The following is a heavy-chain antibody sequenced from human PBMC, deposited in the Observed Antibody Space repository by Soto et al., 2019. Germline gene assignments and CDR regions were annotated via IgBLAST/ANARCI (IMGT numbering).Heavy chain of an antibody. CDR3: AKGTVGRNPYYYYWGMDV. V-gene: IGHV3-9*01. CDR1: GITFDDYA. CDR2: ISWNSGSI. J-gene: IGHJ6*02. D-gene: IGHD1-1*01. Sequence: LRLSCAASGITFDDYAMHRVRQHPGKGLQWVAGISWNSGSIGYADSVKGRFTISRDNAKNSLYLQMNSLRAEDTALYYCAKGTVGRNPYYYYWGMDVWGQGTTVTVSS.